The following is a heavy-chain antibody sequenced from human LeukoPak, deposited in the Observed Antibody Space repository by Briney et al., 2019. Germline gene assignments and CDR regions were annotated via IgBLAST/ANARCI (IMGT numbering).Heavy chain of an antibody. CDR1: GFTFSSYW. CDR2: IRQDGSEI. Sequence: GGSLRLSCAASGFTFSSYWMNWVRQAPGKGLEWVANIRQDGSEIYYVDSVKGRFIISRDNAKNSLYLQMNSLRAEDTAVYYCARGQVTAVTGLASFDIWGQGTMVSVSS. CDR3: ARGQVTAVTGLASFDI. J-gene: IGHJ3*02. V-gene: IGHV3-7*04. D-gene: IGHD4-17*01.